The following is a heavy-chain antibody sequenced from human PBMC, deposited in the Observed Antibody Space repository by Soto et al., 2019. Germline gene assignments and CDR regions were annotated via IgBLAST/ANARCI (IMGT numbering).Heavy chain of an antibody. CDR2: FIPMVGIA. CDR3: AGAPTTGSAFDI. CDR1: GGTFNRYI. J-gene: IGHJ3*02. D-gene: IGHD4-17*01. Sequence: QVQLVQSGAEVKKPGSSVKVSCKGSGGTFNRYIISWVRQAPGQGLEWMGRFIPMVGIANYAQKFQGRVTITADKSTGTAYMELSNLRSEDKAVYYCAGAPTTGSAFDIWGQGTMVTVSS. V-gene: IGHV1-69*02.